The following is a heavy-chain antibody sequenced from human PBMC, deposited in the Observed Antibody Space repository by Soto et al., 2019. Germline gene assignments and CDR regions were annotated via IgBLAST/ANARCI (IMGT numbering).Heavy chain of an antibody. Sequence: QVQLVESGGGVVQPGRSLRLSCAASGFTFSSYGMHWVRQAPGKGLEWVAVISYDGSNQYYGDSLKGRFTISRDNSKNPLYLQMISLRTEETAVYDCAKAPGGWYFDLWGHGTLVTVSS. CDR1: GFTFSSYG. J-gene: IGHJ2*01. D-gene: IGHD2-15*01. V-gene: IGHV3-30*18. CDR2: ISYDGSNQ. CDR3: AKAPGGWYFDL.